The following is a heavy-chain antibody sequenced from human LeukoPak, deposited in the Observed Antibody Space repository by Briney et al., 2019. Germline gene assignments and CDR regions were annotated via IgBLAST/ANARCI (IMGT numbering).Heavy chain of an antibody. D-gene: IGHD6-13*01. CDR2: INLDGRST. V-gene: IGHV3-74*01. CDR1: GFQFSSFW. Sequence: GGSLRLSCSASGFQFSSFWMHWVRQAPGKGLVWVSRINLDGRSTTYADSVKGRFTISRDNAKNTLYLQMNSLRAEDTAVYYCAKSSWNYVDYWGQGTLVTVSS. J-gene: IGHJ4*02. CDR3: AKSSWNYVDY.